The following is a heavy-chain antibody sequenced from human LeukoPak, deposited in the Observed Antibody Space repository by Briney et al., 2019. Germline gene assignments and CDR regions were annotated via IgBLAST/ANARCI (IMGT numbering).Heavy chain of an antibody. Sequence: GRSLRLSCAASGFTFSSYAMHWVRQAPGKGLEWVAVISYDGSNKYYADSVKGRFTISRDNSKNTLYLQMNSLRAEDTAVYYCARDHIAAAGTGVIDYWGQGTLVTVSS. V-gene: IGHV3-30*04. J-gene: IGHJ4*02. CDR1: GFTFSSYA. D-gene: IGHD6-13*01. CDR3: ARDHIAAAGTGVIDY. CDR2: ISYDGSNK.